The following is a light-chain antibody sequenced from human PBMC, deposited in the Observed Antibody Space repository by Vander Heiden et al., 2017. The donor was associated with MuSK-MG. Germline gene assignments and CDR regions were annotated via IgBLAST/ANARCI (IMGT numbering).Light chain of an antibody. CDR2: LGS. Sequence: DIVMTQSPLSLPVTPGEPASISCRSSQSLLHSNGYNYLDCYLQKPGQSSQLLIYLGSHRASGVPDRFSGSGSGTDFTLKISRVEAEDVGVYYCRQALQTLLTFGGGTKVDIK. CDR1: QSLLHSNGYNY. CDR3: RQALQTLLT. J-gene: IGKJ4*01. V-gene: IGKV2-28*01.